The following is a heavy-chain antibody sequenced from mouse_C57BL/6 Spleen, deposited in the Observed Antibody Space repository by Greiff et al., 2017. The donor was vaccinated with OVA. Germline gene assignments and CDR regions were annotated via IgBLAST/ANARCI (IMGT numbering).Heavy chain of an antibody. D-gene: IGHD1-1*01. J-gene: IGHJ1*03. CDR1: GYTFTSYW. CDR2: LDPSDSYT. V-gene: IGHV1-50*01. Sequence: QVQLQQSGAELVKPGASVKLSCKASGYTFTSYWMQWVKQRPGQGLEWIGELDPSDSYTNYNQKFKGKATLTVDTSSSTAYMQLSSLTSAVSAVYYCAICHHYYGSSFVWGTGTTFTFSS. CDR3: AICHHYYGSSFV.